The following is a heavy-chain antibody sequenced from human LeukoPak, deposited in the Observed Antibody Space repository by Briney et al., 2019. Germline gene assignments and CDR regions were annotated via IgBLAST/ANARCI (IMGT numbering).Heavy chain of an antibody. D-gene: IGHD2-2*01. Sequence: PGGSLRLSCAASGFTFSGYWMHWVRQAPGKGMVWVSRINSDGSSTSADSGKGRFTISRDNAKNTLYLQVNRLRAEDTAVHYCARGRLVCSTTSCYLDYWGQGTLVTVSS. CDR1: GFTFSGYW. CDR3: ARGRLVCSTTSCYLDY. CDR2: INSDGSST. J-gene: IGHJ4*02. V-gene: IGHV3-74*01.